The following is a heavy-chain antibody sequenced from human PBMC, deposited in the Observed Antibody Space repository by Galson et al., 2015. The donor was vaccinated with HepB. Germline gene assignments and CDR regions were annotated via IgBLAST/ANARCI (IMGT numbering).Heavy chain of an antibody. V-gene: IGHV3-53*01. CDR2: IYSGDRT. CDR1: GFSVSDSF. Sequence: SLRLSCAASGFSVSDSFMSWVRQAPGKGLEWVSIIYSGDRTFYTDSVKGRFSISRDSSMNTLYLQMNSLRAEDTAVYYCGRDVGPWGQGALVTVSS. J-gene: IGHJ5*02. CDR3: GRDVGP.